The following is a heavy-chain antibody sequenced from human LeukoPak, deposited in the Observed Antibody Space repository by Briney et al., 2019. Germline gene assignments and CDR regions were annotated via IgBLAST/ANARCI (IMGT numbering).Heavy chain of an antibody. J-gene: IGHJ4*02. CDR3: ARVHPARGYIY. V-gene: IGHV4-34*01. D-gene: IGHD5-18*01. CDR2: INHSGST. CDR1: GGSISSGGYS. Sequence: SETLSLTCAVSGGSISSGGYSWSWIRQPPGKGLEWIGEINHSGSTNYNPSLKSRVTISVDTSKNQFSLKLSSVTAADTAVYYCARVHPARGYIYWGQGTLVTVSS.